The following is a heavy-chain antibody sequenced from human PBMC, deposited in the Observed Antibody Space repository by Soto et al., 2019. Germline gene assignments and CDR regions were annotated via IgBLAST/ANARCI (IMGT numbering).Heavy chain of an antibody. CDR2: IIPILGIA. V-gene: IGHV1-69*02. CDR3: ARPYSSSYPYYYMDV. CDR1: GGTISSDT. J-gene: IGHJ6*03. D-gene: IGHD6-6*01. Sequence: XVKVYGRASGGTISSDTIGRVRQAPGQGLEWMGRIIPILGIANYAQKFQGRVTITADKSTSTAYMELSSLRSEDTAVYYCARPYSSSYPYYYMDVWGKGTTVTVSS.